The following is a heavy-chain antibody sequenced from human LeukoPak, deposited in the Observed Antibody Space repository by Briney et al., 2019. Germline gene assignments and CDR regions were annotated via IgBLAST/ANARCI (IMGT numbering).Heavy chain of an antibody. CDR2: IWYDGSNK. V-gene: IGHV3-33*01. D-gene: IGHD3-9*01. J-gene: IGHJ4*02. CDR1: GFTFSSYG. Sequence: PGRSLRLSCAASGFTFSSYGMHWVRQAPGKGLEWVAVIWYDGSNKYYADSVKGRFTISRDNSKNTLYLQMNSLRAEDTAVYYCAREGPYDILTGYYNSGLDYWGQGTLVTVSS. CDR3: AREGPYDILTGYYNSGLDY.